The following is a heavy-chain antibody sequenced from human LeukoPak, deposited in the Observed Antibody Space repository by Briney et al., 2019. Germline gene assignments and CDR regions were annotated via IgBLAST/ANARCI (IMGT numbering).Heavy chain of an antibody. CDR1: GGSISCYY. D-gene: IGHD3-9*01. CDR3: ARCLQGYDILTGPYYYYYMDV. J-gene: IGHJ6*03. Sequence: SETLSLTCTVSGGSISCYYWSWIRQPPGKGLEWIGYIYYSGSTNYNPSLKSRVTISVDTSKNQFSLKLSSVTAADTAVYYCARCLQGYDILTGPYYYYYMDVWGKGTTVTVSS. V-gene: IGHV4-59*01. CDR2: IYYSGST.